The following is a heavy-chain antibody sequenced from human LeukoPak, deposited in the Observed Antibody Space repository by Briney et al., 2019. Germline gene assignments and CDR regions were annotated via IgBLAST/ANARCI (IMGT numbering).Heavy chain of an antibody. CDR2: IWFDGSNK. CDR3: ARDRGTTSIDH. Sequence: GGSLRLSCAASGFTVSSNYMSWVRQAPGKGLEWVGLIWFDGSNKYYADSVKGRFTISRDNSKNTLYLQMNSLRAEDTAVYYCARDRGTTSIDHWGQGTLVTVSS. CDR1: GFTVSSNY. J-gene: IGHJ4*02. V-gene: IGHV3-33*08. D-gene: IGHD1-1*01.